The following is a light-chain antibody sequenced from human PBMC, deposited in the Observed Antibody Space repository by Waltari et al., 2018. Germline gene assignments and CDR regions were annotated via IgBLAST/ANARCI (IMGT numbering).Light chain of an antibody. CDR3: QQYDNWHDYT. J-gene: IGKJ2*01. Sequence: EIVMTQSPATLSVSPGERVTLSCRASLSVSTKLAWYRQRPGQAPRLLIYSASIRATDIPARFSGSGSGTEFTLTISSLQSEDFAVYYCQQYDNWHDYTFGQGTKLEIK. V-gene: IGKV3-15*01. CDR2: SAS. CDR1: LSVSTK.